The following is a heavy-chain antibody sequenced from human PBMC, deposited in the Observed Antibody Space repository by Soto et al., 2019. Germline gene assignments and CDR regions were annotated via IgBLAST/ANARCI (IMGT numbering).Heavy chain of an antibody. J-gene: IGHJ4*02. CDR1: GYSFVSYW. CDR3: ARTDGYEIEY. V-gene: IGHV5-51*01. D-gene: IGHD5-12*01. CDR2: IYPGDSDS. Sequence: GESLKISCKGSGYSFVSYWIAWARQRPGKGLEWMGIIYPGDSDSTYSPSFQGQVTLSVDKSINTVFLQWSSLEASDTAMYYCARTDGYEIEYWGQGTQVTVSS.